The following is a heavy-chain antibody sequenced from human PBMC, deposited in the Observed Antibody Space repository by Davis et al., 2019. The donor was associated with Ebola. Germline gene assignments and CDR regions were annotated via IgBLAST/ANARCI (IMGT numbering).Heavy chain of an antibody. CDR3: ARSGLSFGVVKYHYGMDV. J-gene: IGHJ6*04. V-gene: IGHV3-30*03. D-gene: IGHD3-3*01. Sequence: PGGSLRLSCAASGFTFSSYGMHWVRQAPGKGLEWVARVSNDGSKGSYADSVKGRFTVSRDNSKNTVSLQMNSLRTEDTAVYYCARSGLSFGVVKYHYGMDVWGKGTTVTVSS. CDR2: VSNDGSKG. CDR1: GFTFSSYG.